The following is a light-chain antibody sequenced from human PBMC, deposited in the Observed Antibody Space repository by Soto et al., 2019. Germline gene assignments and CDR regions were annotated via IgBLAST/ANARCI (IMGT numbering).Light chain of an antibody. CDR3: QQYNKWPLT. CDR2: GAR. CDR1: QIVSNN. Sequence: EIVMTQSPATLPMSPGERATLSCRASQIVSNNLAWYQQKPGQAPRLLIYGARTRATGIAARFSGRGSGTEFTLTIGSLQSEDSAVYYCQQYNKWPLTFGGGTKVEIK. J-gene: IGKJ4*01. V-gene: IGKV3-15*01.